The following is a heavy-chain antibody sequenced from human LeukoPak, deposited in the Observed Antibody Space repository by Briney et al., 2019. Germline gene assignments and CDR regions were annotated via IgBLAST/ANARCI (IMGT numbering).Heavy chain of an antibody. CDR1: GGSISSSSYY. J-gene: IGHJ4*02. Sequence: SETLSLTCTVSGGSISSSSYYWGWIRQPPGKGLEWIGSIYYSGSTYYNPSLKSRVTISVDTSKNQFSLKLSSVTAADTAVYYCARESTGVALGSWGQGTLVTVSS. CDR2: IYYSGST. V-gene: IGHV4-39*07. D-gene: IGHD1-26*01. CDR3: ARESTGVALGS.